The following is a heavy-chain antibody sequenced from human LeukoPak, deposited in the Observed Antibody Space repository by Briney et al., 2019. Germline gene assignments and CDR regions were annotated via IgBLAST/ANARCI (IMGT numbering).Heavy chain of an antibody. CDR1: GFTSSSYA. D-gene: IGHD1-26*01. CDR2: ISYDGSNK. Sequence: PGRSLRLSCAASGFTSSSYAMHWVRQAPGKGLEWVAVISYDGSNKYYADSVKGRFTISRDNSKNTLYLQMNSLRAEDTAVYYCARGGGGSYLLDYWGQGTLVTVSS. CDR3: ARGGGGSYLLDY. V-gene: IGHV3-30-3*01. J-gene: IGHJ4*02.